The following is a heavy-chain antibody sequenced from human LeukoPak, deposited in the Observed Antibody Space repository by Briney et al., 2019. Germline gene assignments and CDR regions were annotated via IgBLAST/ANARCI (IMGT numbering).Heavy chain of an antibody. D-gene: IGHD1-1*01. J-gene: IGHJ4*02. CDR3: ARDRPSTGIEINYFDY. V-gene: IGHV1-18*01. Sequence: ASVKVSCKASGYTFTSYGISWVRQAPGQGLEWMGWISAYNGNTNYAQKLQGRVTMTTDISTSTAYMELRSLRSDDTAVYYCARDRPSTGIEINYFDYWGQGTLVTVSS. CDR2: ISAYNGNT. CDR1: GYTFTSYG.